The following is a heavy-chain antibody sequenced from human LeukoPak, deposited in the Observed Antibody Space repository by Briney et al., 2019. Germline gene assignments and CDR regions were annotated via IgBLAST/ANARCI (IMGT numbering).Heavy chain of an antibody. CDR2: ISSSGSII. CDR3: ARDPIYYGSGSYGWFDP. CDR1: GFTFSDYY. Sequence: GGSLRLSCAASGFTFSDYYMSWIRQAPGKGLEWVSYISSSGSIIYYADSVKGRFTISMDNAKNSLYLQMNSLRAEDTAVYYCARDPIYYGSGSYGWFDPWGQGTLVTVSS. V-gene: IGHV3-11*01. J-gene: IGHJ5*02. D-gene: IGHD3-10*01.